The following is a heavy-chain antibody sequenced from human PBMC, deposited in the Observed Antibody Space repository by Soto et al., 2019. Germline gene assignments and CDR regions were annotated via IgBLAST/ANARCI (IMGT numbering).Heavy chain of an antibody. CDR2: ISSSGSTI. D-gene: IGHD3-10*01. Sequence: RRLSCAASGFTFSDYYMSWIRQAPGKGLEWVSYISSSGSTIYYAGSVKGRFTISRDNAKNSLYLQMNSLRAEDTAVYYCARTMVRGVMTLQHYYYMDVWGKGTTVTVSS. J-gene: IGHJ6*03. CDR1: GFTFSDYY. V-gene: IGHV3-11*01. CDR3: ARTMVRGVMTLQHYYYMDV.